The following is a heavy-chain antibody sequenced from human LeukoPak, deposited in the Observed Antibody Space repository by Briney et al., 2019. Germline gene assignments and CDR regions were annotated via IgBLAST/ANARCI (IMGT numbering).Heavy chain of an antibody. D-gene: IGHD6-19*01. CDR3: ARGGAVKQWLGTFDY. CDR1: GYIFTTYA. V-gene: IGHV1-3*01. CDR2: INADDGNT. Sequence: GASVKVSCKTSGYIFTTYAIHWVRQAPGRGLEWMGLINADDGNTRYSQRFQGRVTITRDTSANTAYMELSSLRFEDTAVYYCARGGAVKQWLGTFDYWGQGTLVTVSS. J-gene: IGHJ4*02.